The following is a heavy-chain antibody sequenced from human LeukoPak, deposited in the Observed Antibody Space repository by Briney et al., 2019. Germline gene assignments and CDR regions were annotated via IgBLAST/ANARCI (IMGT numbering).Heavy chain of an antibody. Sequence: SVKVSCKASGGTFSSYAISWVRQAPGQGLEWMGGIIPIFGTANHAQKFQGRVTITADESTSTAYMELSSLRSQDTAVYYCARGREITLIATRYYFDYWGQGTLVTVSS. V-gene: IGHV1-69*01. CDR3: ARGREITLIATRYYFDY. J-gene: IGHJ4*02. D-gene: IGHD3-22*01. CDR2: IIPIFGTA. CDR1: GGTFSSYA.